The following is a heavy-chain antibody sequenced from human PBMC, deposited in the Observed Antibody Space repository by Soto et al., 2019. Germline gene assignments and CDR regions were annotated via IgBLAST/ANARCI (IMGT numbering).Heavy chain of an antibody. CDR2: IIPIFGTA. CDR1: RVAFSKFI. CDR3: AKVRYSSPMGYYYGMDV. Sequence: SVKVSCKASRVAFSKFIVTWVRQAPGLGLEWVGGIIPIFGTANYAQRFQGRVTITADESTSTSYMEVNNLRSEDTAVYYCAKVRYSSPMGYYYGMDVWGQGTTVTVSS. D-gene: IGHD6-19*01. J-gene: IGHJ6*02. V-gene: IGHV1-69*13.